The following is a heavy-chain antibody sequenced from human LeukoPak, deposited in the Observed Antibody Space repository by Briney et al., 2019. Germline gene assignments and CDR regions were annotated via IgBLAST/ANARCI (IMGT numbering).Heavy chain of an antibody. CDR1: GGSFSGYY. CDR2: INHSGST. J-gene: IGHJ4*02. V-gene: IGHV4-34*01. D-gene: IGHD4-17*01. CDR3: VRDEIYGDYVFDY. Sequence: SETLSLTCAVYGGSFSGYYWSWIRQPPGKGLEWIGEINHSGSTNYNPSLKSRVTISVDTSKNQFSLKLSSVTAADTAVYYCVRDEIYGDYVFDYWGQGTLVTVSS.